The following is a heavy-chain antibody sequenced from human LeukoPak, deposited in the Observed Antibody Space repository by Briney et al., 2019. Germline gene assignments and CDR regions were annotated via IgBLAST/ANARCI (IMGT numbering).Heavy chain of an antibody. D-gene: IGHD4-17*01. CDR1: GYTFKTYA. CDR3: ARDTPDGRVTKFDY. V-gene: IGHV7-4-1*02. CDR2: INLSNGNP. Sequence: ASVKVSCKSSGYTFKTYAINWLRQAPGQGLEWVGWINLSNGNPTYAQGFTGRFVFSLDTSVSTAFLHISSLQIEDTAVYYCARDTPDGRVTKFDYWGQGTLVTVSS. J-gene: IGHJ4*02.